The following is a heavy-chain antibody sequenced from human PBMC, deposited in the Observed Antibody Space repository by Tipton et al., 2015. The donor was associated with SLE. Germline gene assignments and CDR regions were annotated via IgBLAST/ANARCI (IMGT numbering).Heavy chain of an antibody. Sequence: TLSLTCTVSGDSITSGGYYWSWIRQHPGKGLEWIGYIYDSGTASYNPSLKSRITLSVDTSKNQFSLRLSSVTAADTAVYYCVRQPPGGGPGFQYDMDVWGQGTTVTVSS. D-gene: IGHD1-14*01. CDR2: IYDSGTA. CDR3: VRQPPGGGPGFQYDMDV. V-gene: IGHV4-31*03. CDR1: GDSITSGGYY. J-gene: IGHJ6*02.